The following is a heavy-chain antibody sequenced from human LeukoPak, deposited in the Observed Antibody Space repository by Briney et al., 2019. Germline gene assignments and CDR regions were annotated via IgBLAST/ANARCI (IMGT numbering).Heavy chain of an antibody. V-gene: IGHV3-48*01. J-gene: IGHJ4*02. CDR3: ARSSGYPFLDY. CDR2: ISSTSDTI. D-gene: IGHD3-22*01. Sequence: GGSLRLSCEASGFTFSSYSMNWVRQAPEKGLEWLSYISSTSDTIYYADSVKGRFTISRDNARNSVYLQMNSLRAEDTAVYYCARSSGYPFLDYWGQGTLVTVSS. CDR1: GFTFSSYS.